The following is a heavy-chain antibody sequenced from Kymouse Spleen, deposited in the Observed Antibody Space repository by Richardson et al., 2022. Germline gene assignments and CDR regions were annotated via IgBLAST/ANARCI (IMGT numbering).Heavy chain of an antibody. CDR2: ISSSSSYI. J-gene: IGHJ4*02. CDR1: GFTFSSYS. D-gene: IGHD3-10*01. CDR3: ARFYGSGSYYLDY. V-gene: IGHV3-21*03. Sequence: EVQLVESGGGLVKPGGSLRLSCAASGFTFSSYSMNWVRQAPGKGLEWVSSISSSSSYIYYADSVKGRFTISRDNAKNSLYLQMNSLRAEDTAVYYCARFYGSGSYYLDYWGQGTLVTVSS.